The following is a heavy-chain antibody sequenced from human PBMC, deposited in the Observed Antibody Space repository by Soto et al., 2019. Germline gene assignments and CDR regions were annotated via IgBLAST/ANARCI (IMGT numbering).Heavy chain of an antibody. CDR3: AKSTRPELGTFHSFDC. CDR2: IKVDGSEK. V-gene: IGHV3-7*03. CDR1: GFTFDNYW. Sequence: GGSLRLSCTASGFTFDNYWMTWVRQAPGKELERVANIKVDGSEKYYVDSVKGRFIISRDNAKNSLYLQMNSLRAEDTAFYYCAKSTRPELGTFHSFDCWGQGILVTVSS. D-gene: IGHD7-27*01. J-gene: IGHJ4*02.